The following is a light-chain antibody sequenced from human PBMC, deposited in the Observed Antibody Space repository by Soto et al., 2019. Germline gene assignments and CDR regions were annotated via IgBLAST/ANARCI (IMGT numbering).Light chain of an antibody. CDR1: QTVSSSS. CDR3: QQYGYSPRT. Sequence: DIELTQSPGTLSLSPGERATLPCRASQTVSSSSLAWYQQKPGQAPRLLIFGASTRAAGFPDRFSGSGSGTDFTLTISSLDPEDFAVYFCQQYGYSPRTFGQGTKVDIK. CDR2: GAS. V-gene: IGKV3-20*01. J-gene: IGKJ1*01.